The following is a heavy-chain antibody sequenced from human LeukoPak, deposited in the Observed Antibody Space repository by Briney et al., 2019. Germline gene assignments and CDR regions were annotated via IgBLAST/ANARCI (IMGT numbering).Heavy chain of an antibody. CDR2: IYHSGRT. CDR1: GYSISSGYY. J-gene: IGHJ4*02. Sequence: SETLSLTCTVSGYSISSGYYWGWIRQPPGKGLEWIGSIYHSGRTFYNPSLKSRVTISVDTSKNQFSLKLTSVTAADTAVYYCASAFGYSRHSFDYWGQGTLVTVSS. CDR3: ASAFGYSRHSFDY. D-gene: IGHD6-13*01. V-gene: IGHV4-38-2*02.